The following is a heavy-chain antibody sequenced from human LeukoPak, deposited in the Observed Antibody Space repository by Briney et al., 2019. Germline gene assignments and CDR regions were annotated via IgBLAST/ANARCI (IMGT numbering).Heavy chain of an antibody. CDR2: ISSSGSTI. CDR3: ARSSSSSHFDY. V-gene: IGHV3-11*01. Sequence: GGSLRLSCAASGFTFSDYYMSWIRQAPGKGLEWVSYISSSGSTIYYADSVKGRFTISRDNAKNSLYLQMNSLRSEDTAVYYCARSSSSSHFDYWGQGTLVTVSS. D-gene: IGHD6-6*01. J-gene: IGHJ4*02. CDR1: GFTFSDYY.